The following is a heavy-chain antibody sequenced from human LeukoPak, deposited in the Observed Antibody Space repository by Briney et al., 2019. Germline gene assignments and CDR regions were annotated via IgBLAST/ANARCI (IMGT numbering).Heavy chain of an antibody. J-gene: IGHJ4*02. CDR2: IKQDGSEK. CDR3: ATXSRSCRY. Sequence: PGGSLRLSCAASGFTFSTHWMTWVRQAPGKGLEWVTNIKQDGSEKYYLDSVKGRFTISRDNAKNSLFLQMNSLRAEDTAMYYCATXSRSCRYWGQGTLVTVSS. V-gene: IGHV3-7*03. CDR1: GFTFSTHW.